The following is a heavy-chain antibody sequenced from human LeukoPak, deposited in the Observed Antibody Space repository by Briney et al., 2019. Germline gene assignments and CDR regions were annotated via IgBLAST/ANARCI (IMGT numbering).Heavy chain of an antibody. D-gene: IGHD2-21*02. V-gene: IGHV1-46*01. CDR1: GYTFTSYY. CDR3: ATGGERAYCGGDCYGRMSAFDI. CDR2: IYPSGDST. Sequence: GASVRVSCMASGYTFTSYYMHWVRQAPGQGLEWVGLIYPSGDSTSYAQKFQGRVTMTRDTSTSTVSMELSSLRSEDTAVYYCATGGERAYCGGDCYGRMSAFDIWGQGTVVTVSS. J-gene: IGHJ3*02.